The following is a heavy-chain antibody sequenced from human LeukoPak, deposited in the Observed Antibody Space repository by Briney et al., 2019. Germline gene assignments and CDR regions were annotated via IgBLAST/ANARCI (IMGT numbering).Heavy chain of an antibody. V-gene: IGHV3-21*04. CDR3: AKSRTGIAVAGMVLGY. CDR2: ISSSSSYI. Sequence: GGSLRLSCAASGFTFSSYSMNWVRQAPGKGLEWVSSISSSSSYIFYADSVKGRFTISRDNSKNTLYLQMNSLRAEDTAVYYCAKSRTGIAVAGMVLGYWGQGILVTVSS. D-gene: IGHD6-19*01. J-gene: IGHJ4*02. CDR1: GFTFSSYS.